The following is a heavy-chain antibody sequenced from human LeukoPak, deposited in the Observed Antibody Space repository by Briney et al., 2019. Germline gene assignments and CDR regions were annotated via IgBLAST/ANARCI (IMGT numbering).Heavy chain of an antibody. Sequence: SETLSLTCAVYGGSFSGYYWNWIRQPPGKGLEWIGEINHSGSTNYNPSLKSRVTISVDTSENQFSLKLNSVTAADTAVYYCARQGGVATTFDYWGQGTLVTVSS. CDR2: INHSGST. CDR1: GGSFSGYY. V-gene: IGHV4-34*01. CDR3: ARQGGVATTFDY. D-gene: IGHD5-12*01. J-gene: IGHJ4*02.